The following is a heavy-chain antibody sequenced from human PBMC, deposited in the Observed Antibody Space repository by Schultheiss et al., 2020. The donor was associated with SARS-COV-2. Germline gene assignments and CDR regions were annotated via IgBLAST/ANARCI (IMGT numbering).Heavy chain of an antibody. CDR1: GYTFTSYA. V-gene: IGHV1-3*01. Sequence: ASVKVSCKASGYTFTSYAMHWVRQAPGQRLEWMGWINAGNGNTKYSQKFQGRVTITRDTSASTAYMELSSLRSEDTAVYYCARGYDSSGYYPGYWGQGTLVTVSS. CDR2: INAGNGNT. J-gene: IGHJ4*02. CDR3: ARGYDSSGYYPGY. D-gene: IGHD3-22*01.